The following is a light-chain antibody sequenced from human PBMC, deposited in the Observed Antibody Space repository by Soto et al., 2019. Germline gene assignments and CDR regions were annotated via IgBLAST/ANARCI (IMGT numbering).Light chain of an antibody. CDR1: QGISNY. J-gene: IGKJ3*01. V-gene: IGKV1-27*01. Sequence: DIQMTQSPSSLSASIGDRVTITCRASQGISNYLVWYQQKPGKVPKLLIYAASTLQSGVPSRFSGSGSGTDFTLTISRLQPEDVAYYYCQKYNSAPFTFGRGTKVDIK. CDR2: AAS. CDR3: QKYNSAPFT.